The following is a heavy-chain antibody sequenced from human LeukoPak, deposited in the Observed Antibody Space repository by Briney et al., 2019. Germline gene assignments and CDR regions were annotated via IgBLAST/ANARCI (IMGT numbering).Heavy chain of an antibody. CDR2: IYYSGST. CDR3: ARDSVVRGVDQGWFDP. J-gene: IGHJ5*02. V-gene: IGHV4-61*01. CDR1: GGSVSSGSYY. D-gene: IGHD3-10*01. Sequence: SETLSLTCTVSGGSVSSGSYYWSWIRQPPGKGLEWIGYIYYSGSTNYSPSLKSRVTISVDTSKNQFSLKLSSVTAADTAVYYCARDSVVRGVDQGWFDPWGQGTLVTVSS.